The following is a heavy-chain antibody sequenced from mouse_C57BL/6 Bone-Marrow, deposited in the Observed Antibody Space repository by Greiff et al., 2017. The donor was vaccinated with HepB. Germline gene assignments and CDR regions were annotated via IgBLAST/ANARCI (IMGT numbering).Heavy chain of an antibody. CDR1: GFSFNTYA. CDR2: IRSKSNNYAT. V-gene: IGHV10-1*01. Sequence: GGGLVQPKGSLKLSCAASGFSFNTYAMNWVRQAPGKGLEWVARIRSKSNNYATYYADSVKDRFTISRDDSESMLYLQMINLKTEDTAMYYCVRQRRGLDFDVWGTGTTVTVSS. D-gene: IGHD2-2*01. CDR3: VRQRRGLDFDV. J-gene: IGHJ1*03.